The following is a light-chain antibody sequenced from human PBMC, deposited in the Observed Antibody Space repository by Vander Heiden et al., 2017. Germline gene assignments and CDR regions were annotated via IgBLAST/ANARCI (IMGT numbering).Light chain of an antibody. CDR2: WAA. Sequence: DIVMTPTPHSLAVSLCERATINSKSSQRVLYSSNNENYLAWCQQKPGEPPKLLIYWAATRESGVPDRFIGGGSGTDVTLTIISLQAEDVAVYYCQQYYSTPLTFGGGTKVEIK. V-gene: IGKV4-1*01. J-gene: IGKJ4*01. CDR3: QQYYSTPLT. CDR1: QRVLYSSNNENY.